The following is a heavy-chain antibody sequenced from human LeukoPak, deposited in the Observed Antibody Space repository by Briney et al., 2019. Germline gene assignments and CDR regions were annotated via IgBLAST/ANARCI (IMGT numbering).Heavy chain of an antibody. CDR2: ITSGSGSNV. D-gene: IGHD6-13*01. Sequence: GGSLRLSCAVSGITVSNYGMSWVRQAPGKGLEWVSAITSGSGSNVYYTDSLKGRFTISRDNSKNTPYLQMNSLRAEDTAVYYCARHGSWSFDYWGQGTLVTVSA. V-gene: IGHV3-23*01. CDR1: GITVSNYG. CDR3: ARHGSWSFDY. J-gene: IGHJ4*02.